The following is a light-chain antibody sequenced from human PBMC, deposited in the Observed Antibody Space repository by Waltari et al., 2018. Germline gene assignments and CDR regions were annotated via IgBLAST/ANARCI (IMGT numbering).Light chain of an antibody. CDR3: QQFNSYLT. V-gene: IGKV1-13*02. CDR2: DAS. CDR1: QGISSA. J-gene: IGKJ5*01. Sequence: AIQLTQSPSSLSASVGDRVTITCRASQGISSALAWYQQQPGKAPKLLIYDASSLESGVPSRFSGSGSGTDFTLTISSLQPEDFATYYCQQFNSYLTFGQGTRLEIK.